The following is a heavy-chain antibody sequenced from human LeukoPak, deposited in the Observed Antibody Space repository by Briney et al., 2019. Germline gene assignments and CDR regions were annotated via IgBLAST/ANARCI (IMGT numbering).Heavy chain of an antibody. CDR3: ARARNYYDGSGHYYYFDY. V-gene: IGHV3-11*01. J-gene: IGHJ4*02. CDR2: ISSSGSTI. D-gene: IGHD3-22*01. CDR1: GFTFSDYF. Sequence: GGSLRLSCAASGFTFSDYFMSWIRQAPGKGLEWVSYISSSGSTIYYADSVKGRFTISRDNAKNSLYLQMNSLRAEDTAVYYCARARNYYDGSGHYYYFDYWGQGTLVTVSS.